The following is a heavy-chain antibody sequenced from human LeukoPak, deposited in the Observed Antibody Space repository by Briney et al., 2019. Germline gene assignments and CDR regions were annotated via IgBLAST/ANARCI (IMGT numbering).Heavy chain of an antibody. D-gene: IGHD2-15*01. CDR2: INPKSGGT. CDR3: ARDLLMVGPANWVDP. J-gene: IGHJ5*02. Sequence: GASVKVSCKASGYSFTGYHMHWVRQAPGQRLELMGRINPKSGGTNYAQKFQGRVTMTRDSAISTAYMELSRLRSDDTAVYYCARDLLMVGPANWVDPWGQGTLVTVSS. V-gene: IGHV1-2*06. CDR1: GYSFTGYH.